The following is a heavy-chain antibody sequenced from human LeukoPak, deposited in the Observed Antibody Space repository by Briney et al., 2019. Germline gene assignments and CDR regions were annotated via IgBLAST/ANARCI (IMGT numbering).Heavy chain of an antibody. J-gene: IGHJ4*02. Sequence: PGGSLRLSCAASGFTFSTYCMNWVRQAPGKGLEWVSYISSSSSGIYYADSVKGRFTISRDNAKNSLCLQMNSLRDEDTAVYYCARESGYYCDYWGPGTLVTASS. CDR3: ARESGYYCDY. CDR2: ISSSSSGI. D-gene: IGHD3-3*01. V-gene: IGHV3-48*02. CDR1: GFTFSTYC.